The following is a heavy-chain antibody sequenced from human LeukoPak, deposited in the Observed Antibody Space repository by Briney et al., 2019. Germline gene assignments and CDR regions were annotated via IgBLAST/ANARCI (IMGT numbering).Heavy chain of an antibody. CDR1: GYSFTSYD. V-gene: IGHV1-8*01. CDR2: INPNSDDT. CDR3: ASGQRWPQLPT. D-gene: IGHD5-24*01. J-gene: IGHJ5*02. Sequence: GASVKVSCKASGYSFTSYDITWVRQATGQGLEWMGWINPNSDDTGYAQKFQGRVTITADKSTSTAYMELSSLRSEDTAVYYCASGQRWPQLPTWGQGTLVTVSS.